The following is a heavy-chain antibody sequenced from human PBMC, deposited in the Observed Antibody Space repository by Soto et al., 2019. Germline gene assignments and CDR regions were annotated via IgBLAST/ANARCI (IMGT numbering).Heavy chain of an antibody. V-gene: IGHV1-18*01. Sequence: AASVKVSCKASGYTFSNFGLSWVRQAPGQGLELMGWISPYNGNTNYAQKLQGRLTMTTDTSTSTAYMELRSLRSDDTAVYYCARDRLGVSVTGGGFARWRQGTLVTVSS. CDR2: ISPYNGNT. CDR3: ARDRLGVSVTGGGFAR. J-gene: IGHJ5*02. CDR1: GYTFSNFG. D-gene: IGHD2-8*01.